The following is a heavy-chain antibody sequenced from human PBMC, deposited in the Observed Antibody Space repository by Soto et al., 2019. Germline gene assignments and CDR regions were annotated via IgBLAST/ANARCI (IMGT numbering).Heavy chain of an antibody. D-gene: IGHD2-15*01. CDR2: IIPIFGTA. V-gene: IGHV1-69*01. Sequence: QVQLVQSGAEVKKPGSSVKVSCKASGGTFSSYAISWVRQVPGQGLEWMGGIIPIFGTANYAQKFQGRVTSTADDSTSTAYMELSSLRSEDTAVYYCARDLTGGEGYCWFDPWGQGTLVTVSS. J-gene: IGHJ5*02. CDR3: ARDLTGGEGYCWFDP. CDR1: GGTFSSYA.